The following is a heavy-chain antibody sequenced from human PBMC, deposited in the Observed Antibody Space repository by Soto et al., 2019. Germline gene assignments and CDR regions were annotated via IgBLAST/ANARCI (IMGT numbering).Heavy chain of an antibody. CDR1: GGSISSYY. CDR2: IYYSGST. CDR3: ARAPLAFSLGDAFDI. J-gene: IGHJ3*02. D-gene: IGHD3-3*02. V-gene: IGHV4-59*12. Sequence: PSETLSLTCTVSGGSISSYYWSWIRQPPGKGLEWIGYIYYSGSTNYNPSLKSRVTISVDTSKNQFSLKLSSVTAADTAVYYCARAPLAFSLGDAFDIRGQGTMVTVSS.